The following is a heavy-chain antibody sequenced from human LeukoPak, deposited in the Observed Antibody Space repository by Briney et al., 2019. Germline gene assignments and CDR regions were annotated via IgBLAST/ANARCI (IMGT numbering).Heavy chain of an antibody. CDR3: ARGRGYCSSTSCYNWFDP. Sequence: PSQTLSLTCTVSGGSISSGDYYWSWIRQPPGKGLEWIGYIYYSGSTYYNPSLKSRVTISVDTSKNQFSLKLSSVTAADTAVYYCARGRGYCSSTSCYNWFDPWGQGTLVTVSS. J-gene: IGHJ5*02. CDR1: GGSISSGDYY. V-gene: IGHV4-30-4*08. D-gene: IGHD2-2*01. CDR2: IYYSGST.